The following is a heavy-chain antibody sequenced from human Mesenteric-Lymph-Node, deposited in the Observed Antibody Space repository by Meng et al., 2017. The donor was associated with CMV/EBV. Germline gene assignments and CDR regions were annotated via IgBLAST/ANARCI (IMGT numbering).Heavy chain of an antibody. D-gene: IGHD3-16*01. CDR2: ITASGSHT. J-gene: IGHJ4*02. Sequence: GESLKISCAASGFTFSTYSMNWVRQAPGKGLEWVAGITASGSHTYYADSVKGRFTVTRDNANNTLNLQMNSVRGDDTALYYCAKSHGLGLDSWGQGALVTVSS. V-gene: IGHV3-23*01. CDR1: GFTFSTYS. CDR3: AKSHGLGLDS.